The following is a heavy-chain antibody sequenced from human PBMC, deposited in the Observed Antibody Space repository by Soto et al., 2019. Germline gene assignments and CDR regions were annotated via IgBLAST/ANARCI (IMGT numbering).Heavy chain of an antibody. CDR1: GGSISSSNW. V-gene: IGHV4-4*02. CDR3: ARHLRAGVRGVISYYFDY. Sequence: SETLSLTCAVSGGSISSSNWWSWVRQAPGKGLEWIGEIYHTGTTHYNPSLKSRVTISVDTSKNQFSLKLSSVTAADTAVYYCARHLRAGVRGVISYYFDYWGQGTLVTVSS. J-gene: IGHJ4*02. CDR2: IYHTGTT. D-gene: IGHD3-10*01.